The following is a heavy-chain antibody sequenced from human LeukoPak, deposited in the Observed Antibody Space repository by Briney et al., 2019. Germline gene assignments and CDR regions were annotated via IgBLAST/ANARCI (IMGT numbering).Heavy chain of an antibody. V-gene: IGHV3-23*01. CDR3: AKGYMSTALFDY. D-gene: IGHD4-17*01. J-gene: IGHJ4*02. CDR2: ISGSGGST. CDR1: GFTFSSYA. Sequence: PGGSLRLSCAASGFTFSSYAMSWVRQAPGKGLEWVSSISGSGGSTYYADSVKGRFTISRDNSKNTLYLQMNSLRTEDTAVYYCAKGYMSTALFDYTGQGTLVTVSS.